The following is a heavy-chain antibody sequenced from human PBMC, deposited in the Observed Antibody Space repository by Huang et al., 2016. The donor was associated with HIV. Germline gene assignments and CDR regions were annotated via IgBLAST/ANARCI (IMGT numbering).Heavy chain of an antibody. V-gene: IGHV4-39*01. D-gene: IGHD2-2*01. Sequence: QLQLQESGPGLVKPSQNLSLTCTVFGGSVSSRNYYWAWIRQTPGKGLEWIGSIHHRGTPYYNRPLKSRVSKIVDKSKNQFSLEVTSATAADSAIYYCARQGGDCTSISCYLSWFDPWGQGTLVTVSS. CDR1: GGSVSSRNYY. CDR2: IHHRGTP. CDR3: ARQGGDCTSISCYLSWFDP. J-gene: IGHJ5*02.